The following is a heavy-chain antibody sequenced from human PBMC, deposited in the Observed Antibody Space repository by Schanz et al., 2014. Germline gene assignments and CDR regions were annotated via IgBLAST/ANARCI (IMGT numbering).Heavy chain of an antibody. CDR2: IDGKSTTV. J-gene: IGHJ4*02. Sequence: QLVGSGGGLIQPGGSLRLSCAASGFAFSSYSMNWVRQAPGKGLEWVSYIDGKSTTVYYADSVKGRFTVSRDRFQNTLYLRMSSLRAEDTAVYYCARPRFDYGEVDYWGQGTLVTVSS. CDR1: GFAFSSYS. D-gene: IGHD4-17*01. CDR3: ARPRFDYGEVDY. V-gene: IGHV3-48*01.